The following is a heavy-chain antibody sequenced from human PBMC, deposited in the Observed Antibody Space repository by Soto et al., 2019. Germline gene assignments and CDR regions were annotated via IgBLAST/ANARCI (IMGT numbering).Heavy chain of an antibody. CDR1: GFTFSSYW. J-gene: IGHJ6*02. Sequence: GGSLRLSCAASGFTFSSYWMNWVRQAPGKGLVWVSRINSDGSSTSYADSVKGRFTISTDNAKHTLYLQMNSLRAEDTAVYYCARNYDFWSAYYYYGLDDWGQGTMVTVSS. V-gene: IGHV3-74*01. CDR3: ARNYDFWSAYYYYGLDD. D-gene: IGHD3-3*01. CDR2: INSDGSST.